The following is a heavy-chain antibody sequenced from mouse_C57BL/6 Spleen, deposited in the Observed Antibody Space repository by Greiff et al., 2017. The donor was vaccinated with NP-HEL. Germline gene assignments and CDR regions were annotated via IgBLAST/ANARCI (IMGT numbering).Heavy chain of an antibody. CDR1: GYTFTSYW. V-gene: IGHV1-69*01. CDR3: ARAAQATVFAY. CDR2: IDPSDSYT. D-gene: IGHD3-2*02. J-gene: IGHJ3*01. Sequence: QVQLKQPGAELVMPGASVKLSCKASGYTFTSYWMHWVKQRPGQGLEWIGEIDPSDSYTNYNQKFKGKSTLTVDKSSSTAYMQLSSLTSEDSAVYYCARAAQATVFAYWGQGTLVTVSA.